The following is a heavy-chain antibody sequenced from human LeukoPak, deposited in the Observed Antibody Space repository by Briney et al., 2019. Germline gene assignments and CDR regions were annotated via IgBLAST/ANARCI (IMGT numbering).Heavy chain of an antibody. V-gene: IGHV1-18*01. CDR2: IDPTNGNT. J-gene: IGHJ4*02. CDR1: GYTLTNYG. CDR3: YYYDSSGSFDS. D-gene: IGHD3-22*01. Sequence: ASVKVSCTASGYTLTNYGISWVRQAPGQGLEWMAWIDPTNGNTNYAQDFRGRVTLTTDTSTRTAFMDLRSLRSDDTAVYYCYYYDSSGSFDSWGQGTLVTVSS.